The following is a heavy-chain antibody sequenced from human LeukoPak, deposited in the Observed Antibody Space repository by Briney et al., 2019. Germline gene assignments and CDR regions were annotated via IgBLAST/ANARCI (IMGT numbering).Heavy chain of an antibody. CDR2: TYPRDGST. CDR1: GYSFTSNY. V-gene: IGHV1-46*01. Sequence: GASVKVSCKASGYSFTSNYIHWVRQAPGQGLEWMGMTYPRDGSTSYAQKFQGRATVTRDTSTSTVHMELSGLRSEDTAVYYCARDQEAFDYWGQGTLVTVSS. CDR3: ARDQEAFDY. J-gene: IGHJ4*02.